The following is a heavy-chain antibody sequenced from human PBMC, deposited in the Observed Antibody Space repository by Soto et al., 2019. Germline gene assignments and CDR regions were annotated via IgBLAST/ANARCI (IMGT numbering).Heavy chain of an antibody. V-gene: IGHV1-46*01. Sequence: QVQLVQSGTEVKKPGASVKVSCKASEDTFSTYNIHWVRQAPGQGLEWMGIFNPSGGRTTYAQRXXGXVPMTRDTSTSTVYMELSSLRSEDTAVYYCARDLEYWGQGTLVTVSS. CDR2: FNPSGGRT. CDR1: EDTFSTYN. J-gene: IGHJ4*02. CDR3: ARDLEY.